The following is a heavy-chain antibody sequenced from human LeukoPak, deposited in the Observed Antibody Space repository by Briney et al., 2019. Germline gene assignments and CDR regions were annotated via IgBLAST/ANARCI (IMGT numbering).Heavy chain of an antibody. CDR2: IIPIFGTA. D-gene: IGHD2-21*02. V-gene: IGHV1-69*13. J-gene: IGHJ5*02. CDR1: GGTFSSYA. CDR3: ARERGERGAYCGGDCYSGNWFDP. Sequence: SVKVSCKASGGTFSSYAISWVRQAPGQGLEWMGGIIPIFGTANYAHKFQGRVTITADESTSTAYMELSSLRSEDTAVYYCARERGERGAYCGGDCYSGNWFDPWGQGTLVTVSS.